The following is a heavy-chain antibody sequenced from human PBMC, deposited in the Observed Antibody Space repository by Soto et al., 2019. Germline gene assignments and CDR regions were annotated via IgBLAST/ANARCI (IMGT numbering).Heavy chain of an antibody. D-gene: IGHD2-15*01. J-gene: IGHJ6*02. CDR1: GACSSRYD. CDR3: ARDLWGPSGVTCYPLAV. V-gene: IGHV4-59*01. Sequence: SETLSLSCTVSGACSSRYDRSWIRQSPGKGLEWIGYFYNTGSTIYNPSLKSRVTISVDTSKNQFSLKMNSVTAADTAVYYCARDLWGPSGVTCYPLAVCGQGPSV. CDR2: FYNTGST.